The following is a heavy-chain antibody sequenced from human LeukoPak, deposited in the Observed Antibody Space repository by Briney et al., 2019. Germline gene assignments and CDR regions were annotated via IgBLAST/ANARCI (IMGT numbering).Heavy chain of an antibody. CDR3: ARPYGSGNPHNWFDP. D-gene: IGHD3-10*01. J-gene: IGHJ5*02. CDR1: GGSISSYY. Sequence: SETLSLTCTVSGGSISSYYWSWIRQPAGKGLEWIGRIYTSGSTNYNPSLKSRVTMSVDTSKNQFSLKLSSVTAADTAVYYCARPYGSGNPHNWFDPWGQGTLVTVSS. CDR2: IYTSGST. V-gene: IGHV4-4*07.